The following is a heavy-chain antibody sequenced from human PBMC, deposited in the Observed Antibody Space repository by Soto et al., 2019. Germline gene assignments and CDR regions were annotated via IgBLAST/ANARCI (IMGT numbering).Heavy chain of an antibody. D-gene: IGHD3-3*01. CDR3: ATDSRPVLRFLEGFNGMDV. V-gene: IGHV1-24*01. CDR1: GYTLTELS. Sequence: ASVKVSCEVSGYTLTELSMHWVRQAPGKGLEWMGGFDPEDGETIYAQKFQGRVTMTEDTSTDTAYMELSSLRSEDTAVYYCATDSRPVLRFLEGFNGMDVWGQGTTVTVSS. CDR2: FDPEDGET. J-gene: IGHJ6*02.